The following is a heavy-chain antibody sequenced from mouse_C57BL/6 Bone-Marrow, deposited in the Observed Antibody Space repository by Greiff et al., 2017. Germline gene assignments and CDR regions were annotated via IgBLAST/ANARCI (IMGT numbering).Heavy chain of an antibody. J-gene: IGHJ3*01. V-gene: IGHV5-4*01. CDR1: GFTFSSYA. D-gene: IGHD6-5*01. Sequence: EVKLMESGGCLVKPGGSLKLSCAASGFTFSSYAMSWVRQTPEKRLEWVATLSDGGSYTYYPDNVKGRFTISRDNAKNNLYLQMSHLKSEDTAMYYCARDPISPSYWGQGTLVTVSA. CDR3: ARDPISPSY. CDR2: LSDGGSYT.